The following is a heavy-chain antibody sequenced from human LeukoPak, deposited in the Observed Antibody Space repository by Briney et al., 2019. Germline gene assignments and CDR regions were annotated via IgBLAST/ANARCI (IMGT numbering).Heavy chain of an antibody. J-gene: IGHJ5*02. Sequence: GRSLRLSCTASGFTFGDYAMGWFRQAPGKGLEWVGFIRSKAYGGTTEYAASVKGRFTISRDDSKSIAYLQMNSLKTEDTAVYYCTRDQGVAAAPWGQGTLVTVSS. CDR3: TRDQGVAAAP. CDR1: GFTFGDYA. CDR2: IRSKAYGGTT. V-gene: IGHV3-49*03. D-gene: IGHD6-13*01.